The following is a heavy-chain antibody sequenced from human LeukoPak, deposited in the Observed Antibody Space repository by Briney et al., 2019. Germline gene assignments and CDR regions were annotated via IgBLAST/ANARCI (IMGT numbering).Heavy chain of an antibody. CDR3: ARDHEQLVLDY. V-gene: IGHV3-64*01. CDR2: ISSNGGST. CDR1: GFTFSSYA. D-gene: IGHD6-13*01. J-gene: IGHJ4*02. Sequence: PGGSLRLSCAASGFTFSSYAMHWVRQAPGKGLEYVSAISSNGGSTYYANSVKGRFTISRDNSKNTLYLQMGSLRAEDMAVYHCARDHEQLVLDYWGQGTLVTVSS.